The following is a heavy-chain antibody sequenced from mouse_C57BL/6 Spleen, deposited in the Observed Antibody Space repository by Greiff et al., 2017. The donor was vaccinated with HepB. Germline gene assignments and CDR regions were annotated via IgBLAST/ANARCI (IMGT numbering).Heavy chain of an antibody. V-gene: IGHV1-82*01. D-gene: IGHD1-1*01. CDR1: GYAFSSSW. CDR2: IYPGDGDT. Sequence: VQVVESGPELVKPGASVKISCKASGYAFSSSWMNWVKQRPGKGLEWIGRIYPGDGDTNYNGKFKGKATLTADKSSSTAYMQLSSLTSEDSAVYFCARSGYGRSYGYAMDYWGQGTSVTVSS. J-gene: IGHJ4*01. CDR3: ARSGYGRSYGYAMDY.